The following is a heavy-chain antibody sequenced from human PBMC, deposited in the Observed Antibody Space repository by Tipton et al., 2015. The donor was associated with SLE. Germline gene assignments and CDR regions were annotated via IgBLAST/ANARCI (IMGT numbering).Heavy chain of an antibody. V-gene: IGHV3-30*02. CDR3: AKEGQGSFHI. Sequence: SLRLSCTTSGFTFSSFGIHWVRQAPGKGLEWLTFIHYDGTTKYYAYSVMGRFTVSRDNPRSTLFLQMNSLRVEDTAVYYCAKEGQGSFHIWGQGTMVTVSS. CDR2: IHYDGTTK. J-gene: IGHJ3*02. CDR1: GFTFSSFG.